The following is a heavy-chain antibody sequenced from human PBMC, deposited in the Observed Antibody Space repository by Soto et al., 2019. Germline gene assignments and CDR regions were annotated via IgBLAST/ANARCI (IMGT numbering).Heavy chain of an antibody. Sequence: RLSCTASGFTFXDYAMSWFRQAPGKGLEWVVFIRSKAYGGTTEYAASVKGRFTISRDDSKSIAYLQMNSLKTEDTAVYYCGVQITMVRGVITDYYYGMDVWGQGTTVTVSS. D-gene: IGHD3-10*01. V-gene: IGHV3-49*03. CDR2: IRSKAYGGTT. CDR1: GFTFXDYA. J-gene: IGHJ6*02. CDR3: GVQITMVRGVITDYYYGMDV.